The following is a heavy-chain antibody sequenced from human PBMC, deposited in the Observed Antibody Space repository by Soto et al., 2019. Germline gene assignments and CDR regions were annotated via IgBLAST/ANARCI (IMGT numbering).Heavy chain of an antibody. CDR2: ITDSGTGT. V-gene: IGHV3-23*01. CDR1: GFTFSSCV. D-gene: IGHD6-13*01. CDR3: AKGLINGRWYAED. Sequence: EVHLLESGGGLVHPGESLRLSCGASGFTFSSCVMTWVRQAPGKGLEWVSCITDSGTGTYYADSVKGRFTISRDNSKNTMYLQMNNLRAKDTGVYYCAKGLINGRWYAEDWGQGTLVTVSS. J-gene: IGHJ4*02.